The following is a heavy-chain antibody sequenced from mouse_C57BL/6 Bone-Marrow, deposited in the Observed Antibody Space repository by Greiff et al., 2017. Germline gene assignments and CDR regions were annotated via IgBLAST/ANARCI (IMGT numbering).Heavy chain of an antibody. CDR3: AKSSRIYCYSYYCDY. V-gene: IGHV14-2*01. CDR1: GFNIKDYY. Sequence: EVQLQQSGAELVKPGASVKLSCTASGFNIKDYYMHWVKQRTEQGLEWIGWIDTEDGETKYAPKFQGKATITADTSSNTAYLPLSSLTSEDTAVYYCAKSSRIYCYSYYCDYWGQGTTLTVSA. CDR2: IDTEDGET. J-gene: IGHJ2*01. D-gene: IGHD1-1*01.